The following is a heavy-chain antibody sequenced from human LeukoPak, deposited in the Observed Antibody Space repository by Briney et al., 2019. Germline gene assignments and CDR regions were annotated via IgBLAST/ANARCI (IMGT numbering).Heavy chain of an antibody. CDR1: GYTFTSYA. V-gene: IGHV1-3*01. D-gene: IGHD2-15*01. CDR2: INAGNGNT. CDR3: ARAAGYCSGGSCYLNWFDP. J-gene: IGHJ5*02. Sequence: ASVKVSCKASGYTFTSYAMHWVRQAPGQRLEWMGWINAGNGNTKYLQKFQGRVTITRDTSASTAYMELSSLRSEDTAVYYCARAAGYCSGGSCYLNWFDPWGQGTLVTVSS.